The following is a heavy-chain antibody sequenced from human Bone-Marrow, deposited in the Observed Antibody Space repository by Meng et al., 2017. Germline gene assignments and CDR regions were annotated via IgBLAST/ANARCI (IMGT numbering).Heavy chain of an antibody. CDR1: GFTFSSYA. CDR3: ARLYYYDSSGYPIPFDY. D-gene: IGHD3-22*01. J-gene: IGHJ4*02. V-gene: IGHV3-23*01. CDR2: ISGSGGST. Sequence: GESLKISCAASGFTFSSYAMSWVRQAPGKGLEWVSAISGSGGSTYYADSVKGRFTISRDNSKNTLYLQMNSLRAEDTAVYYCARLYYYDSSGYPIPFDYWGQGTLVTVSS.